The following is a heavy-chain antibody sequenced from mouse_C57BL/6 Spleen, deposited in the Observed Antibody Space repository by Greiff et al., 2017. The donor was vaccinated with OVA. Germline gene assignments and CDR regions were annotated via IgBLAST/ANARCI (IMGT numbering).Heavy chain of an antibody. CDR2: IHPNSGST. CDR1: GYTFTSYW. Sequence: VKLQESGAELVKPGASVKLSCKASGYTFTSYWMHWVKQRPGQGLEWIGMIHPNSGSTNYNEKFKSKATLTVDKSSSTAYMQLSSLTSEDSAVYYCATDSSGPFDYWGQGTTLTVSS. J-gene: IGHJ2*01. CDR3: ATDSSGPFDY. V-gene: IGHV1-64*01. D-gene: IGHD3-2*02.